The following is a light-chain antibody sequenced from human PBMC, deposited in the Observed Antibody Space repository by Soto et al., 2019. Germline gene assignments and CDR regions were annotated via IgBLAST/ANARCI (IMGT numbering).Light chain of an antibody. V-gene: IGKV1-39*01. CDR1: QSIISY. J-gene: IGKJ5*01. CDR2: AAS. CDR3: HHSYSTHT. Sequence: DIQMTQSPSSLSASLGDRVTITCRASQSIISYLNCYQQKPGKAPKLLNYAASSLQSGVPSRFSGSGSGTDFTITSIKLQHEDVSTCYCHHSYSTHTFGQGTRLDI.